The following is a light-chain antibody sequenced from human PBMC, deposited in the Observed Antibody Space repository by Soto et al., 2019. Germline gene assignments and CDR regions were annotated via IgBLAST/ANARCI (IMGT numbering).Light chain of an antibody. Sequence: QSALTQPPSVSGSPGQSVTISCTGTSSDVGSYNRVSWYQQPPGTAPKLMIYEVSNRPSGVSDRFSGSKSGNTASLTISGLQAEDEADYYCSSYTSSSTFVVFGGGTKLTVL. V-gene: IGLV2-18*02. CDR2: EVS. CDR3: SSYTSSSTFVV. J-gene: IGLJ2*01. CDR1: SSDVGSYNR.